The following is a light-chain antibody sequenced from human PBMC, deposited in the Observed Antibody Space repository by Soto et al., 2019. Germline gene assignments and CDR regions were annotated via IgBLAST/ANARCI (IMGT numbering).Light chain of an antibody. CDR2: AAS. J-gene: IGKJ3*01. CDR1: QDVSRY. CDR3: QQLNSYVFA. V-gene: IGKV1-9*01. Sequence: DIQLTQSPSFLSASVGDRVTITCRASQDVSRYLAWYQQKPGKAPNLLIYAASTLRSGVPSRFSGSGSETDFTLTISSLQPEDSASYYCQQLNSYVFAFGPGTKVDIK.